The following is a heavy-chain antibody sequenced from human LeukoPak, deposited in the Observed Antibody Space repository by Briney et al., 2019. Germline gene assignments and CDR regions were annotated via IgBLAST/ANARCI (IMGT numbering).Heavy chain of an antibody. Sequence: ASVKVSCKASGYTFTSYGISWVRQAPGQGLEWMGWISAYNGNTNYAQKLQGRVTMTTDTSASTAYMELSSLRSEDTAVYYCATRQGGDPIFDIWGQGTMVTVSS. CDR1: GYTFTSYG. CDR3: ATRQGGDPIFDI. D-gene: IGHD3-16*01. V-gene: IGHV1-18*01. J-gene: IGHJ3*02. CDR2: ISAYNGNT.